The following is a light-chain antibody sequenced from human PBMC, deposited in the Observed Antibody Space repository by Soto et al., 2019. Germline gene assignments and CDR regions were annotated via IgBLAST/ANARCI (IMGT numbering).Light chain of an antibody. CDR2: DVS. Sequence: QSALTQPASVSGSPGQSITISFTGTSSDVGGYNYVSWYQQHPGKAPKVMIYDVSNRPSGVSNRFSGSKSGNTASLTISGLQAEDEADYYCSSYTTPSTLVFGGGTKLTVL. J-gene: IGLJ3*02. CDR3: SSYTTPSTLV. V-gene: IGLV2-14*01. CDR1: SSDVGGYNY.